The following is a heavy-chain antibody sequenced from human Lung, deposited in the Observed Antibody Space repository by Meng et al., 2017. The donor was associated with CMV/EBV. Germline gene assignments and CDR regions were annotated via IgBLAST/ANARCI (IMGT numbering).Heavy chain of an antibody. CDR1: GFSFSTYV. J-gene: IGHJ4*02. Sequence: ASGFSFSTYVMNWVRQAPGKGLEWVSSISADSTFVYYADSVKGRFTISRDNAKKSLYLQMNSLRAEDTAVYYCARETDDILTGYFDWGQGTLVTVSS. D-gene: IGHD3-9*01. CDR2: ISADSTFV. V-gene: IGHV3-21*01. CDR3: ARETDDILTGYFD.